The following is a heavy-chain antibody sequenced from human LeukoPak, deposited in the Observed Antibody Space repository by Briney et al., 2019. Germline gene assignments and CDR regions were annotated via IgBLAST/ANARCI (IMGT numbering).Heavy chain of an antibody. CDR3: ARDRNIVGATLNWFDP. D-gene: IGHD1-26*01. J-gene: IGHJ5*02. CDR2: LDPEDGEK. CDR1: GYTLTELS. Sequence: ASVKVSCKVSGYTLTELSMHWMRQAPGKGPEWMGGLDPEDGEKIYAQKFQGRVTMTEDTSTDTAYMELSSLRSEDTAVYYCARDRNIVGATLNWFDPWGQGTLVTVSS. V-gene: IGHV1-24*01.